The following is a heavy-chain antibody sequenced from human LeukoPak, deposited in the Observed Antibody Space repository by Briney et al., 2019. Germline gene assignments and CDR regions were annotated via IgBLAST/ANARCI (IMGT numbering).Heavy chain of an antibody. CDR3: ARRGGAFRDGYNYYMDV. Sequence: GGSLRLSCAASGFTFSSYAIHWVRQAPGKGLEWVAFISYDGNNKYYIDSVKGRFSISRDNSKNTLYLQMNSLRSEDTAVYYCARRGGAFRDGYNYYMDVWGKGTTVTVSS. V-gene: IGHV3-30-3*01. D-gene: IGHD5-24*01. J-gene: IGHJ6*03. CDR1: GFTFSSYA. CDR2: ISYDGNNK.